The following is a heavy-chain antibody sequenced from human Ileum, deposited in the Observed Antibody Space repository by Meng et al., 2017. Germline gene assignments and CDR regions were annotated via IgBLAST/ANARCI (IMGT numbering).Heavy chain of an antibody. Sequence: GESLKISCAASGFTFSGYAMSWVRQAPGKGLEWVSAICEDVVTKYYADSVKGRFTISRDNSKNTLYLQMKGLRVDDTAIYYGAKGQKYDDSGNSHRVFDSWGQGTLVTVSS. J-gene: IGHJ4*02. CDR2: ICEDVVTK. V-gene: IGHV3-23*01. CDR1: GFTFSGYA. D-gene: IGHD3-22*01. CDR3: AKGQKYDDSGNSHRVFDS.